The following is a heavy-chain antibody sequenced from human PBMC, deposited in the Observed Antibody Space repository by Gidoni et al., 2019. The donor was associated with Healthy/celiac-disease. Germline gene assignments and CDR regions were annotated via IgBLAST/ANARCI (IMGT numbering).Heavy chain of an antibody. CDR1: GGTFSSYT. CDR2: IIPILGIA. V-gene: IGHV1-69*08. Sequence: QVQLVQSGAEVKKPGSSVKVSCKASGGTFSSYTISWVRQAPGQGLEWMGRIIPILGIANYAQKFQGRVTITADKSTSTAYMELSSLRSEDTAVYYCAREAVVVPAATFDYWGQGTLVTVSS. CDR3: AREAVVVPAATFDY. D-gene: IGHD2-2*01. J-gene: IGHJ4*02.